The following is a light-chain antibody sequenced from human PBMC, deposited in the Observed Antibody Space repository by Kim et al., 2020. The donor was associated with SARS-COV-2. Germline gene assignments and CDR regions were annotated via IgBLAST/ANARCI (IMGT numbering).Light chain of an antibody. CDR3: QQANSFPYT. CDR1: QRISSW. J-gene: IGKJ2*01. CDR2: AAS. Sequence: DIQMTQSPSSVSASVGDRVTITCRASQRISSWLAWYQQKPGKAPNLLIFAASTLQGGVPSRFSGSGSGTDFTLTISSLQPEDSAIYYCQQANSFPYTFGQGTKLEI. V-gene: IGKV1-12*01.